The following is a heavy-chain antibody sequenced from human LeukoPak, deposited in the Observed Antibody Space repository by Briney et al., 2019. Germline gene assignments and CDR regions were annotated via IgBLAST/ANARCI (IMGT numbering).Heavy chain of an antibody. CDR1: GYTFTGYY. Sequence: ASVKVSCKASGYTFTGYYMHWVRQAPGQGLEWMGRINPNSGGTNYAQKFQGRVTMTRDTSISTAYMELSRLRSDDTAVYYCARRSSSWSTLFDYWGQGTLATVSS. CDR3: ARRSSSWSTLFDY. J-gene: IGHJ4*02. CDR2: INPNSGGT. D-gene: IGHD6-13*01. V-gene: IGHV1-2*06.